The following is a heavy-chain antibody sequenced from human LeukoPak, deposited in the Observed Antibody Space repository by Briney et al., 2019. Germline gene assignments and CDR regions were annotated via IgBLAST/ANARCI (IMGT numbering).Heavy chain of an antibody. D-gene: IGHD6-13*01. CDR3: GRGGNIAIPSDARLGTFDI. J-gene: IGHJ3*02. V-gene: IGHV1-2*02. Sequence: ASVKVSCKPSGYTFTGYYMHWVRQAPGLGLEWMGWISPNSGGTNYAQKFQGRVTMTRDTSISTAYMELSRLTSDDTAVYYCGRGGNIAIPSDARLGTFDIWGQGTMVTASS. CDR1: GYTFTGYY. CDR2: ISPNSGGT.